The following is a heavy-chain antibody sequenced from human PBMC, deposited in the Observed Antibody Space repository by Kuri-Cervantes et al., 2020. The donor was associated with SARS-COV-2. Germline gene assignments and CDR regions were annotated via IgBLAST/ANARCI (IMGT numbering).Heavy chain of an antibody. CDR3: ARDRYYYMDV. J-gene: IGHJ6*03. V-gene: IGHV3-64*01. Sequence: GGSLRLSCAASGFTFSSYAMSWVRQAPGKGLEWVSAISSNGGSTYYANSVKGRFTISRDNSKNTLYLQMGSLRAEDMAVYYCARDRYYYMDVWGKGTTVTVSS. CDR2: ISSNGGST. CDR1: GFTFSSYA.